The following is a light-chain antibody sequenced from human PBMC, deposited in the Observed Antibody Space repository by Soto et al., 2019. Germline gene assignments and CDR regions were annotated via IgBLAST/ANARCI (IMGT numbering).Light chain of an antibody. Sequence: SYELTQPPSVSVAPGQTARITCGGINIGSKSVHWYQRRPGQAPVLVVYDDSDRPSGIPERLSGSNSGDTATLTIARVEAGDEADYYCQVWDSSSDHPVFGGGTKLTVL. V-gene: IGLV3-21*02. CDR1: NIGSKS. CDR3: QVWDSSSDHPV. J-gene: IGLJ3*02. CDR2: DDS.